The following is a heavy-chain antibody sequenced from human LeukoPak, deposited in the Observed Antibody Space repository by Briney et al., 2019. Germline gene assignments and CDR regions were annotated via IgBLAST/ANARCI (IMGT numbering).Heavy chain of an antibody. CDR1: GGSISSSSYY. Sequence: PSETLSLTCTVSGGSISSSSYYWGWIRQPPGKGLEWIGSIYYSGSTYYNPSLKSRVTISVDTSKDQFSLKLSSVTAADTAVYYCARHSHRWLVLTVGFDYWGQGTLVTVSS. V-gene: IGHV4-39*01. J-gene: IGHJ4*02. D-gene: IGHD6-19*01. CDR3: ARHSHRWLVLTVGFDY. CDR2: IYYSGST.